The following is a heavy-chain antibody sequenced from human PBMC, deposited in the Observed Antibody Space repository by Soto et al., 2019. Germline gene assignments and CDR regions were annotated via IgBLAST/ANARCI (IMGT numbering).Heavy chain of an antibody. CDR3: ARDGGAY. J-gene: IGHJ4*02. Sequence: QVQLVESGGGVVQPGRSLRLSWAASGFTFSSYAMHGFRRAPGKGLEGMAVRSYDGSNKYYADSVKGRFTISRDNSKNTLYLQMNSLRPEDTALYYCARDGGAYWGQGTLVIVSS. V-gene: IGHV3-30-3*01. D-gene: IGHD3-16*01. CDR1: GFTFSSYA. CDR2: RSYDGSNK.